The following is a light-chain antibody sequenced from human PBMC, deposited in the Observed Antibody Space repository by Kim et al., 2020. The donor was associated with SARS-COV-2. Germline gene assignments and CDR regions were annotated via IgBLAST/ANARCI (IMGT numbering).Light chain of an antibody. J-gene: IGLJ2*01. CDR1: SSNIGAGYD. CDR3: QSYDSSLSGREV. V-gene: IGLV1-40*01. CDR2: GNS. Sequence: VTISGTGSSSNIGAGYDVHWYQQLPGTAPKLLIYGNSNRPSGVPDRFSGSKSGTSASLAITGLQAEDEADYYCQSYDSSLSGREVFGGGTKLTVL.